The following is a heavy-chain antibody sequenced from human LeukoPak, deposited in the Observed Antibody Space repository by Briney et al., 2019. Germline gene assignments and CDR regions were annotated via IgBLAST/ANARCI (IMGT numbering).Heavy chain of an antibody. CDR3: ARSYYYDSSGTPPGY. CDR1: GFTFSSYS. Sequence: PGGSLRLSCAASGFTFSSYSMNWVRQAPGKGLEWVSSISSSSSYIYYADSVKGRFTISRDNSKNTLYLQMNSLRAEDTAVYYCARSYYYDSSGTPPGYWGQGTLVTVSS. J-gene: IGHJ4*02. D-gene: IGHD3-22*01. V-gene: IGHV3-21*01. CDR2: ISSSSSYI.